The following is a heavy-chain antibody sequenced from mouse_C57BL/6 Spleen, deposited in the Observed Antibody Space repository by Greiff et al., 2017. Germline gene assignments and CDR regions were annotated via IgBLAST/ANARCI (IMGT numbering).Heavy chain of an antibody. Sequence: DVMLVESGGGLVKPGGSLKLSCAASGFTFSSYAMSWVRQTPEKRLEWVATISDGGSYTYYPDNVKGRFTISRDNAKNNLYLQMSHLKSEDTAMYYCARGERLGHYFDYWGQGTTLTVSS. J-gene: IGHJ2*01. D-gene: IGHD4-1*01. CDR3: ARGERLGHYFDY. V-gene: IGHV5-4*03. CDR2: ISDGGSYT. CDR1: GFTFSSYA.